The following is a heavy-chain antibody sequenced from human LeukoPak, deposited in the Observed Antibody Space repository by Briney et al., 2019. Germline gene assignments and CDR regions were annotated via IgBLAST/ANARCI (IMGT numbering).Heavy chain of an antibody. CDR2: IYYSGST. V-gene: IGHV4-39*07. D-gene: IGHD6-19*01. J-gene: IGHJ1*01. CDR3: ACSSGWYEAEYFQH. CDR1: GGSISSSNYY. Sequence: SETLSLTCTVSGGSISSSNYYWSWIRQPPGKGLEWIGNIYYSGSTYYNPSLKSRVTISVDTSKNQFSLQLNSVTPEDTAVYYCACSSGWYEAEYFQHWGQGTLVTVSS.